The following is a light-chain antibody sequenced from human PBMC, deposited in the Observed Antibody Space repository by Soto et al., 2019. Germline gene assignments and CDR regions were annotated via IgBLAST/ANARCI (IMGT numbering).Light chain of an antibody. V-gene: IGKV3-11*01. J-gene: IGKJ5*01. CDR2: DAS. Sequence: EIVLTPSPATLSLSPGESATLSCRATRGVSSYLAWYQQNPGQAPRLLIYDASSRPTDIPARFSGSGSGTDFTLTISSLEPEDFALYYCQQRSNWPRITFGQRTRLEIK. CDR1: RGVSSY. CDR3: QQRSNWPRIT.